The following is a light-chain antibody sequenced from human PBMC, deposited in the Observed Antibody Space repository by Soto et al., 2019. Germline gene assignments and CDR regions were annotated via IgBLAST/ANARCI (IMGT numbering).Light chain of an antibody. CDR2: DAS. CDR1: QSVSSY. J-gene: IGKJ5*01. CDR3: QQRSNLIT. V-gene: IGKV3-11*01. Sequence: EIVLTQSPATLSLSPGERATLSCRASQSVSSYLAWYQQKPGQAPRLLIYDASNRATGIPARFSGSGSGTDFTITISSLEPEDFALYYCQQRSNLITFGQGTRLEIK.